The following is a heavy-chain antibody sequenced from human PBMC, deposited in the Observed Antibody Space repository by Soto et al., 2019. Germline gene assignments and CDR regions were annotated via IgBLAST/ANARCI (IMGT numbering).Heavy chain of an antibody. CDR1: GGTFSSYA. CDR2: IIPIFGTA. J-gene: IGHJ4*02. CDR3: ARGITSGSFPPFAL. Sequence: SVKVSCKASGGTFSSYAISWVRQAPGQGLEWMGGIIPIFGTANYAQKFQGRVTITADESTSTAYMELSSLRSEDTAVYYCARGITSGSFPPFALWGQGTLVTVSS. D-gene: IGHD1-26*01. V-gene: IGHV1-69*13.